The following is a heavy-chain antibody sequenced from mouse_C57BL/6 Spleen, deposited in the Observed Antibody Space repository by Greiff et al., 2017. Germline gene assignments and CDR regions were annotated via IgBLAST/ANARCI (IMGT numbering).Heavy chain of an antibody. J-gene: IGHJ3*01. Sequence: DVKLVESGPGLVKPSQSLSLTCSVTGYSITSGYYWNWIRQFPGNKLEWMGYISYDGSNNYNPSLKNRISITRDTSKNQFFLKLNSVTTEDTATYYCARDPPAYWGQGTLVTVSA. V-gene: IGHV3-6*01. CDR1: GYSITSGYY. CDR2: ISYDGSN. CDR3: ARDPPAY.